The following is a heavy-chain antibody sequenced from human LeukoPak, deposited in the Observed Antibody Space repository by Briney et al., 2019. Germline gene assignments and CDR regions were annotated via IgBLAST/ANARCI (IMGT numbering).Heavy chain of an antibody. CDR2: IYYSGST. CDR3: ARDIRLRYDYYYYMDV. Sequence: PSETLSLTCTVSGGSISSSSYYWGWIRQPPGKGLEWIGSIYYSGSTYYNPSLKSRATISVDTSKNQFSLKLSSVTAADTAVYYCARDIRLRYDYYYYMDVWGKGTTVTVSS. CDR1: GGSISSSSYY. J-gene: IGHJ6*03. V-gene: IGHV4-39*07. D-gene: IGHD3-9*01.